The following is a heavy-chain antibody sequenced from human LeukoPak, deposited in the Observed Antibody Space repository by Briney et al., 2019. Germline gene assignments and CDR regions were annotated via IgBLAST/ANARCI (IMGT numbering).Heavy chain of an antibody. Sequence: GGSLRLSCAASGFTFDDYAMHWVRQAPGKGLEWVSGISWNSGSIAYADSVKGRFTISRDNAKNSLYLQMNSLRAEDTALYYCAKDEYGSGSYYGYWGQGTLVTVSS. D-gene: IGHD3-10*01. CDR3: AKDEYGSGSYYGY. V-gene: IGHV3-9*01. J-gene: IGHJ4*02. CDR1: GFTFDDYA. CDR2: ISWNSGSI.